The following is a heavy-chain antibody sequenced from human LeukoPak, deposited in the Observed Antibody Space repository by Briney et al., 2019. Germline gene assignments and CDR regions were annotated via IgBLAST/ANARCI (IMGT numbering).Heavy chain of an antibody. V-gene: IGHV5-51*01. CDR2: IYPGDSDT. D-gene: IGHD4-23*01. CDR1: GSSFTSYW. CDR3: ARHGGTTVVTLDY. Sequence: GESLKIPCKGSGSSFTSYWIGWVRQMPGKGLEWMGIIYPGDSDTRYSPSFQGQVTISADKSISTAYLQWSSLKASDTAMYYCARHGGTTVVTLDYWGQGTLVTVSS. J-gene: IGHJ4*02.